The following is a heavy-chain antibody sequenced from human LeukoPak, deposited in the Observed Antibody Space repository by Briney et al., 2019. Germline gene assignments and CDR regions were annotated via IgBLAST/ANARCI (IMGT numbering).Heavy chain of an antibody. CDR1: GGSISSHY. D-gene: IGHD3-22*01. CDR3: ARLYDSSTYTNWLDP. CDR2: IYHSGST. J-gene: IGHJ5*02. V-gene: IGHV4-59*11. Sequence: PSETLSLTCTVYGGSISSHYWSWIRQPPGKGLEWIGYIYHSGSTKYNPSLKSRITISVDTSKNQFSLKLSSVTAADTAVYYCARLYDSSTYTNWLDPWGQGTLVTVSS.